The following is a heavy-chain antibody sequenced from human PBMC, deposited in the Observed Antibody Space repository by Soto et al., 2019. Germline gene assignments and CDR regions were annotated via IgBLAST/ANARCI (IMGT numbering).Heavy chain of an antibody. J-gene: IGHJ4*02. Sequence: PSDTMSLTRAVYGGSFNSYCWSWIRKPPGKGLEWIGEINHSGSTNYNPSLKSRVTISVDTSKNQFSLKLSSVTAADTAVYYCARGFILTGYYPGDWGQGTLVTVSS. CDR3: ARGFILTGYYPGD. CDR1: GGSFNSYC. D-gene: IGHD3-9*01. CDR2: INHSGST. V-gene: IGHV4-34*01.